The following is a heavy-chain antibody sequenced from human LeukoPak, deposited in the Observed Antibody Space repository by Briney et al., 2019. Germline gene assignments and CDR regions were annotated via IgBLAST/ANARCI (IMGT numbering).Heavy chain of an antibody. V-gene: IGHV3-21*01. J-gene: IGHJ3*02. Sequence: PGGSLRLSCAASGFTFSSYSMNWVRQAPGKGLEWVSSISSSSSYIYYADSVKGRFTISRDNAKNSLYLQMNSLRAEDTAVYYCARDQRVVVVPAAIRDDAFDIWGQGTMVTVSS. CDR2: ISSSSSYI. CDR1: GFTFSSYS. CDR3: ARDQRVVVVPAAIRDDAFDI. D-gene: IGHD2-2*01.